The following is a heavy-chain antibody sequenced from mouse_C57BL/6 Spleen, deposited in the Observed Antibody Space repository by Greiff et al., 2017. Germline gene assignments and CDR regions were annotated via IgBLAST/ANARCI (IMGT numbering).Heavy chain of an antibody. Sequence: EVQLQESGPGLVKPSQSLSLTCSVTGYSITSGYYWNWLRQFPGNKLEWMGYISYDGSNNYNPSLKNRISITRDTSKNQFFLKLNSVTTEDTATYYCARGSNYVDYAMDYWGQGTSVTVSS. CDR2: ISYDGSN. V-gene: IGHV3-6*01. D-gene: IGHD2-5*01. J-gene: IGHJ4*01. CDR3: ARGSNYVDYAMDY. CDR1: GYSITSGYY.